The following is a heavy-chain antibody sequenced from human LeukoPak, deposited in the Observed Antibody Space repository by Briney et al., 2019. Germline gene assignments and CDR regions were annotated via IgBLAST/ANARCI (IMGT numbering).Heavy chain of an antibody. CDR1: GFTVSSNY. J-gene: IGHJ4*02. CDR2: IYSGGST. V-gene: IGHV3-53*01. D-gene: IGHD4-11*01. CDR3: AKNGHYSNNPIDY. Sequence: GGSLRLSCAASGFTVSSNYMSWVRQAPGKGLEWVSVIYSGGSTYYADSVRGRFTILRDNSKNTLELQMNSLRAEDTAIYYCAKNGHYSNNPIDYWGQGTLVTVSS.